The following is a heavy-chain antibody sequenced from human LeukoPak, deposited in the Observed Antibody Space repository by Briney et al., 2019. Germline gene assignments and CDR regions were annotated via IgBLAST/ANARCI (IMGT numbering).Heavy chain of an antibody. CDR3: AKSAAAAGHRFDY. J-gene: IGHJ4*02. Sequence: GRSLRLSGAASGFTFSTYGMHWVRQAPGKGLEWVSAISGSGGSTYYADSVKGRFTISRDNSKNTLYLQMNSLRAEDTAVYYCAKSAAAAGHRFDYWGQGTLVTVSS. CDR2: ISGSGGST. CDR1: GFTFSTYG. V-gene: IGHV3-23*01. D-gene: IGHD6-13*01.